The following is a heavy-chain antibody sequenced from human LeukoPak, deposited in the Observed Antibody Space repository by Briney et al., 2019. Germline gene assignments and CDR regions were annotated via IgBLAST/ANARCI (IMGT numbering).Heavy chain of an antibody. CDR1: GGSITGYY. J-gene: IGHJ5*02. CDR2: IHDSGSA. D-gene: IGHD1-26*01. Sequence: SETLSLTCTVSGGSITGYYWGWIRQPPGKGLEWIAYIHDSGSANYNPSLKSRVIISVDRSRNQFSLKLSSVTAADTAVYYCARQRATWDAWFDPWGQGTLVTVSS. CDR3: ARQRATWDAWFDP. V-gene: IGHV4-59*01.